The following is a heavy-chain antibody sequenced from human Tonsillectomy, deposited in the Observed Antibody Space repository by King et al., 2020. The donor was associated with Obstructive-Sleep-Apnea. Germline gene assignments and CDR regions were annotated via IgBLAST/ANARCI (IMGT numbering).Heavy chain of an antibody. CDR2: ISASGGGT. Sequence: VQLVESGGGLIQPGGSLRLSCAASGFTFSSYAMVWVRQAPGEGLEWVSAISASGGGTHYADSVKGRFTISRDFSPNTLYLQMYSLRAEDTAIYYCAKLGGRDMCSGGSCYVSDYWGQGTLVTVPS. CDR3: AKLGGRDMCSGGSCYVSDY. D-gene: IGHD2-15*01. CDR1: GFTFSSYA. V-gene: IGHV3-23*04. J-gene: IGHJ4*02.